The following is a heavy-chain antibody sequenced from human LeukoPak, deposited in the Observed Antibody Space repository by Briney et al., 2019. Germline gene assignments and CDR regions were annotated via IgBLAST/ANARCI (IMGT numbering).Heavy chain of an antibody. CDR1: GGSFSGYY. D-gene: IGHD3-22*01. J-gene: IGHJ4*02. CDR2: IYYSGST. CDR3: AGSSPIGGYHHFDY. V-gene: IGHV4-59*01. Sequence: SETLSLTCAVYGGSFSGYYWSWIRQPPGKGLEWIGYIYYSGSTNYNPSLKSRVTISVDTSKNQFSLKLSSVTAADTAVYYCAGSSPIGGYHHFDYWGQGTLVTVSS.